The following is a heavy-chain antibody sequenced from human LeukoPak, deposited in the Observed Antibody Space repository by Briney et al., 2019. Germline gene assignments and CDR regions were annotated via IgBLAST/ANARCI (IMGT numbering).Heavy chain of an antibody. CDR1: GGSISSYY. V-gene: IGHV4-59*01. D-gene: IGHD3-16*01. CDR3: ARITVGGAFDM. J-gene: IGHJ3*02. CDR2: IYYSGST. Sequence: SETLSLTCTVSGGSISSYYWSWIRQPPGKGLEWIGYIYYSGSTNYNPSLKSRVTISVDTSKNQFSLKLSSVTAADTAVYYCARITVGGAFDMWGQGTMVTVSS.